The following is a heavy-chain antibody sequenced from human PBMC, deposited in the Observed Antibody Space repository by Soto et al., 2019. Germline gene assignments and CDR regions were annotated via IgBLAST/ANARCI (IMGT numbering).Heavy chain of an antibody. CDR1: GYTFTGYY. Sequence: ASVKVSCKASGYTFTGYYMHWVRQAPGQGLEWMGWINPNSGGTNYAQKFQGWVTMTRDTSISTAYMELSRLRSDDTAVYYCARVGRGDCSSTSCYFNENYGMDVWG. V-gene: IGHV1-2*04. CDR3: ARVGRGDCSSTSCYFNENYGMDV. D-gene: IGHD2-2*01. J-gene: IGHJ6*02. CDR2: INPNSGGT.